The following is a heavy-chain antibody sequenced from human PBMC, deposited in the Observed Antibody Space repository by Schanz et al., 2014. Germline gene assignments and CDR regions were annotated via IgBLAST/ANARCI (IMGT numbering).Heavy chain of an antibody. CDR2: ISHDGYST. Sequence: VQLVESGGGLVQPGGSLRLSCSASGFTFSIYAMHWVRQAPGKGLEYVSAISHDGYSTYYADSVKGRFTISRDNAKNTLYLQMNTLRAEDTAVYYCARDRRNADLDYWGQGTLVTVSS. V-gene: IGHV3-64*04. CDR1: GFTFSIYA. J-gene: IGHJ4*02. CDR3: ARDRRNADLDY. D-gene: IGHD1-1*01.